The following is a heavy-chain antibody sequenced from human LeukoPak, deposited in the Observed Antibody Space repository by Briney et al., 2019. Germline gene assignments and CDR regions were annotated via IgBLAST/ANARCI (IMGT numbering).Heavy chain of an antibody. Sequence: SETLSLTCNVSGYSLSRGYYWGWIRQPPGKGLEWIGSVHHTGSTYYNPSLRSRVSISVDKSTNHISLEVTSVTAADTAVYYCVRDWGFGDSEDWFDPWGQGTLVTVSS. CDR1: GYSLSRGYY. CDR2: VHHTGST. J-gene: IGHJ5*02. D-gene: IGHD3-10*01. CDR3: VRDWGFGDSEDWFDP. V-gene: IGHV4-38-2*02.